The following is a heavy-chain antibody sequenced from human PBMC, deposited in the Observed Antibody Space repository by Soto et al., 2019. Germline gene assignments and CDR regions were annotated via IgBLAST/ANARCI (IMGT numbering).Heavy chain of an antibody. V-gene: IGHV3-11*06. Sequence: PGGSLRLSCPRSGFTFGDSYMSWIRQAPGRGLEWLSYISPGSRYPAYADSVKGRFTISRDNAKSSLYLQMVSLPAEDTAIYYCVRGGGGGLFDPWGQGTMVTVSS. CDR2: ISPGSRYP. D-gene: IGHD2-15*01. J-gene: IGHJ5*02. CDR3: VRGGGGGLFDP. CDR1: GFTFGDSY.